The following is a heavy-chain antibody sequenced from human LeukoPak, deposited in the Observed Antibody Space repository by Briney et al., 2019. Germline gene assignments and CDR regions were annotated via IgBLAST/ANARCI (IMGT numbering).Heavy chain of an antibody. CDR2: ISGGGFNI. CDR3: AREQGLATHYFDY. V-gene: IGHV3-23*01. J-gene: IGHJ4*02. CDR1: GFTFSSYA. Sequence: GSLRLSCAASGFTFSSYAMTWVRQAPGKGLEWVSTISGGGFNIYYADSVKGRFTISRDNSKNTLYLQMNSLRAEDTAVYYCAREQGLATHYFDYWGQGTLVTVSS.